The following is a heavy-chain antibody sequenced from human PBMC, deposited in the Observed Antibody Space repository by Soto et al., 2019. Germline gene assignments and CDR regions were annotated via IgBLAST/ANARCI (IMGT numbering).Heavy chain of an antibody. CDR3: ARGGACGGDCYSVDAFDI. J-gene: IGHJ3*02. D-gene: IGHD2-21*02. V-gene: IGHV4-30-4*01. CDR1: GGSISSGDYY. Sequence: QVQLQESGPGLVKPSQTLSLTCTVSGGSISSGDYYWSWIRQPPGKGLEWIGYIYYSGSTYYNPSLKSRVTISVDTSKNQFSLKLSSVTAADTAVYYCARGGACGGDCYSVDAFDIWGQGTMVTVSS. CDR2: IYYSGST.